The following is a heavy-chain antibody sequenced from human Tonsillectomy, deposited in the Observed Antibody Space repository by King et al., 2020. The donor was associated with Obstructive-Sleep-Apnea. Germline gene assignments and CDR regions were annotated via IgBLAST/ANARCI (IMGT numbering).Heavy chain of an antibody. J-gene: IGHJ6*02. D-gene: IGHD3-10*01. CDR1: GFSLSTSGVA. V-gene: IGHV2-5*02. Sequence: TLKESGPTLVKPTQTLTLTCTFSGFSLSTSGVAVGWIRQPPGKALEWLALIYWDDDKRYSPSLKSRLTVTKDTSKNQVVLTMTNMDPVDTATFYCALRSSPYYYYGMDVWGQGTPVTVSS. CDR2: IYWDDDK. CDR3: ALRSSPYYYYGMDV.